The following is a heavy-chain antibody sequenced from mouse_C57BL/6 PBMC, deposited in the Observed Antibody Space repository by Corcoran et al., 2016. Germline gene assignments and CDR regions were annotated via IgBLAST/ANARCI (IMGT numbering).Heavy chain of an antibody. V-gene: IGHV9-3*01. D-gene: IGHD2-14*01. Sequence: QIQLVQSGPELKKPGETVKISCKASGYTFTTYGMSWVKQAPGKGLKWMGWINTYSGVPTYADDFKGRFAFSLETSASTAYLQINNLKNEDTATYFCARYGYDGGWYFDVWGTGTTVTVSS. CDR2: INTYSGVP. CDR3: ARYGYDGGWYFDV. CDR1: GYTFTTYG. J-gene: IGHJ1*03.